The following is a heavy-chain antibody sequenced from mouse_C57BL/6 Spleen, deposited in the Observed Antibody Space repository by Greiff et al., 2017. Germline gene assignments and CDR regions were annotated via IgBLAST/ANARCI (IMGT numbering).Heavy chain of an antibody. CDR2: ISYDGSN. Sequence: EVKLMESGPGLVKPSQSLSLTCSVTGYSITSGYYWNWIRQFPGNKLEWMGYISYDGSNNYNPSLKNRISITRDTSKNQFFLKLNSVNTEDTATYYCARLDYYGSSYAMDYWGQGTSVTVSS. D-gene: IGHD1-1*01. V-gene: IGHV3-6*01. CDR1: GYSITSGYY. CDR3: ARLDYYGSSYAMDY. J-gene: IGHJ4*01.